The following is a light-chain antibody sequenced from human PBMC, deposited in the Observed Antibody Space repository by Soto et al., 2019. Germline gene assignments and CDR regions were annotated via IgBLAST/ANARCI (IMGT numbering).Light chain of an antibody. CDR1: QSVLHSSNNKNY. Sequence: DIVMTQSPDSLAVSLGERATINCKSSQSVLHSSNNKNYLAWYQQKPGQPPKLLISRASTRESGVPDRFSGSGSGTDFTLTISSLQAEDVAVYYCQQYYSIPPTFGGGTKVEIK. J-gene: IGKJ4*01. CDR3: QQYYSIPPT. CDR2: RAS. V-gene: IGKV4-1*01.